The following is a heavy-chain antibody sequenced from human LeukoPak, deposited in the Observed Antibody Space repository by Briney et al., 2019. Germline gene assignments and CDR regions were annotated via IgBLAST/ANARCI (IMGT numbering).Heavy chain of an antibody. CDR3: AKEETTWFDP. V-gene: IGHV3-30*18. D-gene: IGHD1-1*01. J-gene: IGHJ5*02. Sequence: GGPLRLSCAASGFTFSSYGMHWVRQAPGKGLEWVAVISYDGSNKYYADSVKGRFTISRDNSKNTLYLRMNSLRAEDTAVYYCAKEETTWFDPWGRGTLVTVSS. CDR1: GFTFSSYG. CDR2: ISYDGSNK.